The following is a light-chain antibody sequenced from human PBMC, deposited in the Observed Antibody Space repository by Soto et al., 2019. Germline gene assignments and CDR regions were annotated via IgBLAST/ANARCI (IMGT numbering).Light chain of an antibody. CDR2: AAS. CDR1: QGIGNF. CDR3: QKYDSAPWT. V-gene: IGKV1-27*01. Sequence: DIKMTQSPSSLSASIGDTVTITCRASQGIGNFLAWYQQKPGKPPKLLMYAASSLQSRVPSRFSGSAVGTEFTLTMSSLQPEDVASYYCQKYDSAPWTFGQGTKVDIK. J-gene: IGKJ1*01.